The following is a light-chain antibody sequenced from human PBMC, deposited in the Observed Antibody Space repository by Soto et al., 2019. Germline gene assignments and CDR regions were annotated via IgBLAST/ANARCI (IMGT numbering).Light chain of an antibody. CDR1: QDIGND. V-gene: IGKV1-17*01. J-gene: IGKJ5*01. CDR2: AAS. Sequence: DVQMTQSPSTLSASVGDGVTITCRASQDIGNDLGWYQQKPGKAPKLLIYAASSLQSGVPSRFSGSGSGTDFTLTISSLQPEDFATYYCQQANSFPITFGQRTLLEIK. CDR3: QQANSFPIT.